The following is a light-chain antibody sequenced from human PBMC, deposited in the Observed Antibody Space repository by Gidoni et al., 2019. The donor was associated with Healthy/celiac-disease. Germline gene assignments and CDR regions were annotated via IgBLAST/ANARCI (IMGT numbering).Light chain of an antibody. J-gene: IGKJ1*01. CDR3: QQYYSTPWT. CDR1: QSVLYSSNNKNY. V-gene: IGKV4-1*01. CDR2: WAS. Sequence: DIVMTQSPVSLAVPLGERATINCKASQSVLYSSNNKNYLAWYQQKPGQPPKLLIYWASTRESVVPDRFSGSGSGTDFTLTISSLQAEDVAVYYCQQYYSTPWTFGQGTKVEIK.